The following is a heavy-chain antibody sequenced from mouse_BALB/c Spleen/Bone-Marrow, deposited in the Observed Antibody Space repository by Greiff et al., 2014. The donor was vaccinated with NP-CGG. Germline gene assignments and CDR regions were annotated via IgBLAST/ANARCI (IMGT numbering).Heavy chain of an antibody. Sequence: VQLQQPGPELVKPGASMKISCKASGYSFTGYTMNWVKQSHGKNLEWIGLINPYNGGTSYNQKFKGKATLTVDKSSSTAYMELLSLTSEDSAVYYCARGIYYAYKDFDYWGQGTTLTVSS. D-gene: IGHD1-2*01. CDR3: ARGIYYAYKDFDY. V-gene: IGHV1-18*01. CDR1: GYSFTGYT. CDR2: INPYNGGT. J-gene: IGHJ2*01.